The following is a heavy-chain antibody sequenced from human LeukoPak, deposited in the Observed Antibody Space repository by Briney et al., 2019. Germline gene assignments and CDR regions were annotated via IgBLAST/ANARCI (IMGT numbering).Heavy chain of an antibody. J-gene: IGHJ5*02. Sequence: SETLSPTCAVSGDSISSDIWWNWVRQPPGKGLELIAAIHYTGSTYYNPSFMSRVTISVDTSKNQFSLKLNSLTATDTAVYYCARLPTGYPNWFDTWGQGILVTVSS. V-gene: IGHV4-55*01. CDR3: ARLPTGYPNWFDT. CDR2: IHYTGST. CDR1: GDSISSDIW. D-gene: IGHD5-18*01.